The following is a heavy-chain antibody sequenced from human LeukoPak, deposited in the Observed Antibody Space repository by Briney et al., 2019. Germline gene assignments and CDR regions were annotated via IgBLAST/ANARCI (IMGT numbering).Heavy chain of an antibody. Sequence: PSETLSLTCTVSGGSISSYYWSWIRQPAGKGLEWIGRIYTSGSTNYNPSLKSRVTMSVDTSKNQFSLKLNSVTAADTAVYYCAGDQYYYGSGTPFDPWGQGTLVTVSS. CDR3: AGDQYYYGSGTPFDP. CDR1: GGSISSYY. CDR2: IYTSGST. J-gene: IGHJ5*02. V-gene: IGHV4-4*07. D-gene: IGHD3-10*01.